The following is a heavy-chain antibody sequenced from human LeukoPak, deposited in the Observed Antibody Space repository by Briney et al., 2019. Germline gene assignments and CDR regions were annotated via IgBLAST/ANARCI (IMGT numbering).Heavy chain of an antibody. J-gene: IGHJ4*02. CDR1: GFTFSSYW. V-gene: IGHV3-7*03. D-gene: IGHD2-15*01. CDR3: ARGKYCSGGSCYYDY. CDR2: IKQDGSEK. Sequence: GGSLRLSCAASGFTFSSYWMSWVRQAPGKGLEWVANIKQDGSEKYYVDSVKGRFTISRDNAKKSLYLQMNSLRAEDTALYYCARGKYCSGGSCYYDYWGQGTLVTVSS.